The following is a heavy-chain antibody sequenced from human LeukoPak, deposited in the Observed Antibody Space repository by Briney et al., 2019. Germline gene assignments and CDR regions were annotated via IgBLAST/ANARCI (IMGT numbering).Heavy chain of an antibody. CDR1: GFTFSSYS. D-gene: IGHD6-13*01. V-gene: IGHV3-21*01. J-gene: IGHJ4*02. CDR2: ISSSSSYI. CDR3: ARGDSSSWYVGNFDY. Sequence: GGSLRLSCAASGFTFSSYSMNWVRQAPGKGLEWVSSISSSSSYIYYADSVKGRFTISRDNAKNSLYLQMNSLRAEDTAVYYCARGDSSSWYVGNFDYWGQGTLVTVSS.